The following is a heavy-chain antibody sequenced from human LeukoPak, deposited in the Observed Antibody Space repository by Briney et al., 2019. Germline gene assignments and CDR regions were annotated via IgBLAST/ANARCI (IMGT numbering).Heavy chain of an antibody. CDR3: ARCAYSSSNWFDP. CDR1: GYSISSGCY. D-gene: IGHD6-13*01. Sequence: SETLSLTCAVSGYSISSGCYWGWIRQPPGKGLEWIGSIYHSGSTYYNPSLKSRVTISVDTSKNQFSLKLSSVTAADTAVYYCARCAYSSSNWFDPWGQGTLVTVSS. V-gene: IGHV4-38-2*01. J-gene: IGHJ5*02. CDR2: IYHSGST.